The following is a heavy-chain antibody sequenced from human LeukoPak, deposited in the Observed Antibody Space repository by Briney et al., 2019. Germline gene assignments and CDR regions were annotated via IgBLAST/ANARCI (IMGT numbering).Heavy chain of an antibody. Sequence: PSETLSLTCAVNGGSFSGYYWSYIRQPPGKGLEWIGEINHSGSTNYNPSLKTRVTISVDTSKKQFSLNLSSVTAADTAVYYCARRMYYYGSGRKRAPYNWFDPWGQGTLVTVSS. V-gene: IGHV4-34*01. D-gene: IGHD3-10*01. CDR2: INHSGST. CDR1: GGSFSGYY. CDR3: ARRMYYYGSGRKRAPYNWFDP. J-gene: IGHJ5*02.